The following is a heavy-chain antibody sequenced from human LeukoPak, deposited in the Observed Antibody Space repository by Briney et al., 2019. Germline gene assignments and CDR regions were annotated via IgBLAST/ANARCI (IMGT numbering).Heavy chain of an antibody. CDR1: GFTFSSYW. D-gene: IGHD4-11*01. J-gene: IGHJ4*02. CDR2: IKQDGSKK. V-gene: IGHV3-7*05. Sequence: TGGSLRRSCAASGFTFSSYWMSWVRQAPGKGLEGVANIKQDGSKKYYVDSVKGRFTISRDNATNSLYLQMNSLRAEDTAVYCCARVQVLDYWGQGTLVTVSS. CDR3: ARVQVLDY.